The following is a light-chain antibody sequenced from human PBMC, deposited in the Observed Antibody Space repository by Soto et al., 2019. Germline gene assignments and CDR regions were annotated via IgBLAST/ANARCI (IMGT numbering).Light chain of an antibody. CDR1: SSDVGGYNY. CDR3: SLYTSSSTLGV. V-gene: IGLV2-14*01. J-gene: IGLJ3*02. CDR2: EVS. Sequence: QSTLTQPASMSGSPGQSITISCTGTSSDVGGYNYVSWYQQHPGKAPKLMIYEVSNRPSGVSNRFSGSKSGNTASLTISGLQAENEADYYCSLYTSSSTLGVFGGGTKLTVL.